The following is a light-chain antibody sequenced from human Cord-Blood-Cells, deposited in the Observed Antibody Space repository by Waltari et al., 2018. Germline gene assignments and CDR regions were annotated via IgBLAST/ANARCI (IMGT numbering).Light chain of an antibody. CDR3: SSYAGSNNLV. V-gene: IGLV2-8*01. Sequence: QSAVNQPPSASGSPGQSVTISCPGTRSADGGDNYASCYQQHPGNAPKLMIYEVSQRPSGVPDRFAGSKSGNTASLTVSGLQAEDEADYYCSSYAGSNNLVFGGGTKLTVL. J-gene: IGLJ2*01. CDR2: EVS. CDR1: RSADGGDNY.